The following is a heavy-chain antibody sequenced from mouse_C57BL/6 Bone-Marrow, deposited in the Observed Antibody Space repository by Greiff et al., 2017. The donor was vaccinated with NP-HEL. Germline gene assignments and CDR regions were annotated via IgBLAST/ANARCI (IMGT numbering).Heavy chain of an antibody. Sequence: QVQLQQPGAELVKPGASVKLSCKASGYTFTSYWMQWVKQRPGQGLEWIGEIDPSDSYTNYNQKFKGKATLTADTSSSTAYMQLSSLTSEDSAVYYCARSNETDYWGQGTTLTVSS. CDR2: IDPSDSYT. J-gene: IGHJ2*01. V-gene: IGHV1-50*01. CDR3: ARSNETDY. CDR1: GYTFTSYW.